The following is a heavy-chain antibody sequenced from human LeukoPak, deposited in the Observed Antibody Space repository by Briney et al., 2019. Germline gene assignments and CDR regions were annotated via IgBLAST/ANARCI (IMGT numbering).Heavy chain of an antibody. J-gene: IGHJ5*02. CDR2: INHSGST. Sequence: SETLSLTCTVSGGSISSYYWSWIRQPPGKGLEWIGEINHSGSTNYNPSLKSRVTISLDTTKNQFSLNVTSVTAADTAVYYCARGNPVAKNWFDPWGQGTLVTVSS. V-gene: IGHV4-34*01. CDR3: ARGNPVAKNWFDP. CDR1: GGSISSYY. D-gene: IGHD2-21*01.